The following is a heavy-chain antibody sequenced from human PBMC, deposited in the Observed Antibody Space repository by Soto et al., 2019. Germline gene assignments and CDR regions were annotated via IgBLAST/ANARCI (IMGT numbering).Heavy chain of an antibody. J-gene: IGHJ4*02. D-gene: IGHD3-3*01. CDR3: ARYAGAYYDFRSGYSNYFDY. CDR1: GYTFTSYY. V-gene: IGHV1-46*01. Sequence: ASVKVSCKASGYTFTSYYMHWVRQAPGQGLEWMGIINPSGGSTSYAQKFQGRVTMNRDTYTSTVYMELSSMRSEDTAVYYCARYAGAYYDFRSGYSNYFDYCGQGTLVTVSS. CDR2: INPSGGST.